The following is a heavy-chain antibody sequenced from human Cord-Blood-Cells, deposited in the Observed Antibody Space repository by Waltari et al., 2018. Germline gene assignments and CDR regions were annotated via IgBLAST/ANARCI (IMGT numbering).Heavy chain of an antibody. CDR3: ARDESTVTDY. CDR2: IYSGGST. D-gene: IGHD4-4*01. J-gene: IGHJ4*02. Sequence: ELQLVESGGALVQPGGSLRLSCAASVFTVSSNYMSWVRQAPGKGLEWVSVIYSGGSTYYADSVKGRFTISRDNSKNTLYLQMNSLRAEDTAVYYCARDESTVTDYWGQGTLVTVSS. V-gene: IGHV3-66*01. CDR1: VFTVSSNY.